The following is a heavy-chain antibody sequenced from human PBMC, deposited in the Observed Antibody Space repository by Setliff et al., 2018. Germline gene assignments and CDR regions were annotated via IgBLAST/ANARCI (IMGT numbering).Heavy chain of an antibody. Sequence: SGPTLVNPTQTLTLTCTFSGFSLSTCGVGVGWIRQPPGKALEWLALIYWDDDKRYSPSLKSRLTITKDTSKNQVVLTMTNMDPVDTATYYCARCITIFGVVIPNAFDYWGQGTLVTVSS. V-gene: IGHV2-5*02. CDR2: IYWDDDK. CDR1: GFSLSTCGVG. J-gene: IGHJ4*02. CDR3: ARCITIFGVVIPNAFDY. D-gene: IGHD3-3*01.